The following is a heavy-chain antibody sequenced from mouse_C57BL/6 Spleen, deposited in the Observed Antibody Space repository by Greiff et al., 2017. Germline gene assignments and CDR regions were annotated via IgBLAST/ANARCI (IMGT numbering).Heavy chain of an antibody. CDR3: ARSSYWYFDV. CDR2: IYPGSGNT. Sequence: QVQLQQSGPELVKPGASVKISCKASGYSFTSYYIHWVKQRPGQGLEWIGWIYPGSGNTKYNEKFKGKATLTADTSSSTAYMQLSSLTSEDSAVXYCARSSYWYFDVWGTGTTVTVSS. J-gene: IGHJ1*03. CDR1: GYSFTSYY. V-gene: IGHV1-66*01.